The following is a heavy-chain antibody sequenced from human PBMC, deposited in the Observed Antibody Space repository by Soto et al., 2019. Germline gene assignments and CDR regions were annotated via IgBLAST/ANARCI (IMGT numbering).Heavy chain of an antibody. CDR1: GFRFRDYA. CDR3: ARSREGSGYIWDGMDV. D-gene: IGHD5-18*01. J-gene: IGHJ6*02. Sequence: GGSLRLSCEASGFRFRDYAMHWVRQAPGKGLEWVAVLSHDGKSENYGDSVKGRFTISRDNFRDMLFLQMNSLRGEDTAAYFCARSREGSGYIWDGMDVWGHGTTVTVSS. CDR2: LSHDGKSE. V-gene: IGHV3-30*04.